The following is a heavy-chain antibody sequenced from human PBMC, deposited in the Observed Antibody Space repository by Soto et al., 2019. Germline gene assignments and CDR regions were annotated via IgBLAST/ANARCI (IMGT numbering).Heavy chain of an antibody. Sequence: ASVKVSCKASGYTFTSYGISCVRQAPGQGLEWMGWISSYNGNTNYAQKLQGRVTMTTDTSTSTAYMELRSLRSDDTAVYYCASAWSGESPNSYWFDPWGQGTLVTVSS. CDR3: ASAWSGESPNSYWFDP. J-gene: IGHJ5*02. CDR2: ISSYNGNT. CDR1: GYTFTSYG. V-gene: IGHV1-18*01. D-gene: IGHD3-10*01.